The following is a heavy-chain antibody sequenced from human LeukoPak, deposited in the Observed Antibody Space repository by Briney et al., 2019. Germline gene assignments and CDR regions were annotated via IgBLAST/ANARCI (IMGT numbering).Heavy chain of an antibody. D-gene: IGHD3-22*01. CDR2: INYSGST. J-gene: IGHJ4*02. CDR3: AGLNYYDSSGCRY. V-gene: IGHV4-34*01. CDR1: GGSFSGFY. Sequence: SETLSLTCAVYGGSFSGFYWTWIRQPPGKGLEWIGEINYSGSTNYNPSLKSRVTISVDTSKNQFSLKLSSVTAADTAVYYCAGLNYYDSSGCRYWGQGTLVTVSS.